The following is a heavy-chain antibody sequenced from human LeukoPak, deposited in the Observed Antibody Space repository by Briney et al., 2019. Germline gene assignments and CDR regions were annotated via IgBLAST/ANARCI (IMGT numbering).Heavy chain of an antibody. CDR2: IYYSGST. D-gene: IGHD1-7*01. J-gene: IGHJ6*02. CDR3: ARDRTGTTAYYYGMDV. V-gene: IGHV4-30-4*02. CDR1: GGSISSGDYY. Sequence: SETLSLTCTVSGGSISSGDYYWSWIRQPPGKGLEWIGYIYYSGSTYYNPSLKSRVTISVDTSKNQFSLKLSSVTAADTAVYYCARDRTGTTAYYYGMDVWGQGTTVTVSS.